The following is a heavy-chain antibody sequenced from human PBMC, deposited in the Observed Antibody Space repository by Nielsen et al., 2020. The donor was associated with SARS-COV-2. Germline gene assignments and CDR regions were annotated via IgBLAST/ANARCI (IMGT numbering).Heavy chain of an antibody. CDR3: ARAGERGSYYFDQ. V-gene: IGHV3-30*03. J-gene: IGHJ4*02. Sequence: GESLKISCAASGFTFSHYGLHWVRQAPGKGLEWVALISYDGINKYYTDSVKGRFTISRDNSNNTLYLQMNSLRTEDTAVYYCARAGERGSYYFDQWGQGFLVIVSS. D-gene: IGHD3-16*01. CDR2: ISYDGINK. CDR1: GFTFSHYG.